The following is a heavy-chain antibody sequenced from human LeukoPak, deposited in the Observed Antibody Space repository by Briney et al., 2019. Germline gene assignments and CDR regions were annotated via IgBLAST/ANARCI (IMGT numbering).Heavy chain of an antibody. Sequence: GGSLRLSCVASGLTFSVYWMSWVRQAPGKGLEWVANIKEDGSEKYYVDSVKGRFTISRDNAKNSLYLQMSGLRAEDTAVYYCARGGSWFAPWGQGTLVTVSS. CDR3: ARGGSWFAP. V-gene: IGHV3-7*01. D-gene: IGHD3-10*01. CDR1: GLTFSVYW. CDR2: IKEDGSEK. J-gene: IGHJ5*02.